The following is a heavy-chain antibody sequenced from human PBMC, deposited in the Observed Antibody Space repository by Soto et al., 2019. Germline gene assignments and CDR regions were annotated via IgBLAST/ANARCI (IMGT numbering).Heavy chain of an antibody. J-gene: IGHJ5*02. CDR3: ARSIAARRVYWFDP. D-gene: IGHD6-6*01. V-gene: IGHV6-1*01. CDR2: TYYRSKWYN. CDR1: GDSVSSNSAA. Sequence: PSKTLSLTCAISGDSVSSNSAAWNWIRQSPSRGLEWLGRTYYRSKWYNDYAVSVKSRITINPDTSKNQFSLQLNSVTPEDTAVYYCARSIAARRVYWFDPWGQGTLVTVSS.